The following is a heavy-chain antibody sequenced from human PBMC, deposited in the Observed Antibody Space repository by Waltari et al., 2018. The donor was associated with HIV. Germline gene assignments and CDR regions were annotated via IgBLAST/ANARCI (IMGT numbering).Heavy chain of an antibody. V-gene: IGHV3-21*01. CDR2: ISSSSSYI. CDR3: ARATTPDY. CDR1: GRPFSSCT. Sequence: EVLLVESGGGLVQPGGSLVLSCDGAGRPFSSCTMNCVRQAPGKVLEWVSSISSSSSYIYDADSGKGRFTISRDNAKNSLYLQMNSLRAEDTAVYYCARATTPDYWGQGTLVTVSS. J-gene: IGHJ4*02.